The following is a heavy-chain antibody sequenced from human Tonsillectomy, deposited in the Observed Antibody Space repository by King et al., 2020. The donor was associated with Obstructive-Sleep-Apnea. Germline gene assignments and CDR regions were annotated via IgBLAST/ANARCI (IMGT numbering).Heavy chain of an antibody. J-gene: IGHJ4*02. CDR2: IHYRGNT. V-gene: IGHV4-28*01. Sequence: VQLQESGPGLVKPSDTLSLICAVSGYFISSSDWWGWIRQPPGKGLEWIGYIHYRGNTYYNPSLESRVTMSLDTSKNQFSLKLNSVTAVDTAVYYCARTPGYYDSSGYYPSGPDYWGQGTLVTVSS. CDR3: ARTPGYYDSSGYYPSGPDY. D-gene: IGHD3-22*01. CDR1: GYFISSSDW.